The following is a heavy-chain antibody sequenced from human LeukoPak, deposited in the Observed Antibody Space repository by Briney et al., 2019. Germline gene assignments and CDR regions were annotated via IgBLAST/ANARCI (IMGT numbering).Heavy chain of an antibody. D-gene: IGHD6-13*01. CDR2: IYSGGRT. V-gene: IGHV3-53*01. J-gene: IGHJ4*02. Sequence: PGGSLRLSCAASGFTFSSSYMNWVRQAPGKGLEWVSVIYSGGRTYYAESVKGRFTISRDNSKNTLYLQMDNLRAEDTAVYYCAREIAAAGTAFDYWGQGTLVTVSS. CDR1: GFTFSSSY. CDR3: AREIAAAGTAFDY.